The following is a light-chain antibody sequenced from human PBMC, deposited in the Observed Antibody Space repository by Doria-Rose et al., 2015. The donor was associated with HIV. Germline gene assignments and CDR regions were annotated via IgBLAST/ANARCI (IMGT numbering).Light chain of an antibody. CDR3: HQYGTSWM. Sequence: TQSPGTLSLSPGERATLSCRASQSFSSTYLAWYQQKPGQAPSLLIYDGSTRATGIPDRFSAGGSGTDFTLTIDRLEPEDFALYYCHQYGTSWMFGQGTKVEI. V-gene: IGKV3-20*01. CDR1: QSFSSTY. CDR2: DGS. J-gene: IGKJ1*01.